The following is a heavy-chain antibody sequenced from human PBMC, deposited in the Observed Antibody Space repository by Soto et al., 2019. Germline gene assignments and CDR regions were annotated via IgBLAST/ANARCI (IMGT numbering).Heavy chain of an antibody. CDR1: GGSISSSSYY. V-gene: IGHV4-39*01. CDR2: IYYSGST. D-gene: IGHD6-19*01. Sequence: SETLSLTCTVSGGSISSSSYYWGWIRQPPGKGLEWIGSIYYSGSTYYNPSLKSRVTISVDTSKNQFSLKLSSVTAADTAVYYCARHIAVAGTGWFDPWGQGTLVTVSS. J-gene: IGHJ5*02. CDR3: ARHIAVAGTGWFDP.